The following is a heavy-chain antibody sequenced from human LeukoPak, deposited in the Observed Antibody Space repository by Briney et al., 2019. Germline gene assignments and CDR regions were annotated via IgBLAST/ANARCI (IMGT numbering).Heavy chain of an antibody. V-gene: IGHV3-48*03. CDR1: GFTFSSYE. CDR2: ISSSGSTI. D-gene: IGHD2-2*01. CDR3: AREGPVDCSSTSCRPTSFDY. Sequence: GGSLRLSCAASGFTFSSYEMNWVRQAPGKGLEWVSYISSSGSTIYYADSVKGRFTISRDNSKNTLYLQMNSLRAEDTAVYYCAREGPVDCSSTSCRPTSFDYWGQGTLVTVSS. J-gene: IGHJ4*02.